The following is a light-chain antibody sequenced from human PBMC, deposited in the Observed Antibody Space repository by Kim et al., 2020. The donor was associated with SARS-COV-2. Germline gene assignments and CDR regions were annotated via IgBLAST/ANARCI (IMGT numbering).Light chain of an antibody. CDR3: AAWDDSLKGWV. Sequence: QSVLTQPPSASGTPGQRVTISCSGSSSNIGSNTVNWYQQLPGTAPKLLIYSNNQRPSGVPDRFSGSKSGTSASLAISGLQSEDEADYYCAAWDDSLKGWVFGGGTQLNVL. CDR1: SSNIGSNT. V-gene: IGLV1-44*01. J-gene: IGLJ3*02. CDR2: SNN.